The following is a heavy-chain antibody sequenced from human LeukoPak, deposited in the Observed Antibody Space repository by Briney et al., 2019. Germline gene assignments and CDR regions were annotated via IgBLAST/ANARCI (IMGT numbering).Heavy chain of an antibody. J-gene: IGHJ4*02. Sequence: PSETLSLTCTVSGGSLSSSSYYWGWIRQPPGTGLEWIGSIYYSGSTYYNPSLKSRVTISVDTSKNQFSLKLSSVTAADTAVYYCARSRITMELLLYDYWGQGTLVTVSS. CDR1: GGSLSSSSYY. V-gene: IGHV4-39*01. D-gene: IGHD3-10*01. CDR3: ARSRITMELLLYDY. CDR2: IYYSGST.